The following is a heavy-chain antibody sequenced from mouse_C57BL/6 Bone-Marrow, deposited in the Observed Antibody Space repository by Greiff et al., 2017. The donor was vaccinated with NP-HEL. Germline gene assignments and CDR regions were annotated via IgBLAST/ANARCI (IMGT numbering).Heavy chain of an antibody. CDR1: GYTFTDYY. Sequence: VQLKQSGPVLVKPGASVKMSCKASGYTFTDYYMNWVQQSHGKSLEWIGVINPYNGGTSYNQKFKGKATLTVDKSSSTAYMELNSLTSEDSAVYYCARPNYDYDVKGHYFDYWGQGTTLTVSS. V-gene: IGHV1-19*01. CDR2: INPYNGGT. D-gene: IGHD2-4*01. J-gene: IGHJ2*01. CDR3: ARPNYDYDVKGHYFDY.